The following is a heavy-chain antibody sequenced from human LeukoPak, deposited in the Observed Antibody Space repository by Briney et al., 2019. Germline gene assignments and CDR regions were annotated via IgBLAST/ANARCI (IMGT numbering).Heavy chain of an antibody. D-gene: IGHD3-10*01. V-gene: IGHV3-74*01. CDR2: INADGTGT. Sequence: GGSLRLSRASSGFTLSKYWMHWVRQAPGKGLVWVSRINADGTGTNYADSVKGRFTISRDNAKNTLYLQMNSLRAEDTAVYFCERDIGAPDDYWGQGTLVTVSS. CDR3: ERDIGAPDDY. CDR1: GFTLSKYW. J-gene: IGHJ4*02.